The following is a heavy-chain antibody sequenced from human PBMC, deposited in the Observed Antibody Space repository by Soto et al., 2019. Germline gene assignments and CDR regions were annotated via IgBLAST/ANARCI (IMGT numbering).Heavy chain of an antibody. CDR1: GGTFSTYT. D-gene: IGHD3-22*01. CDR3: GSRYDSSDY. V-gene: IGHV1-69*02. Sequence: QVQLVQSGAEVKKPGSSVKVSCKASGGTFSTYTISWVRQAPGQGLEWMGRIIPILGIANYAQKFQGRVTITADKSTSTAYMELSSLRSEETSVYYCGSRYDSSDYWGQGTLVTVSS. CDR2: IIPILGIA. J-gene: IGHJ4*02.